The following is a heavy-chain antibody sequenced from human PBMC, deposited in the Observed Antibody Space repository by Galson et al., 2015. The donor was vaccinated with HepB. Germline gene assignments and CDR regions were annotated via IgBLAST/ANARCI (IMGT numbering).Heavy chain of an antibody. V-gene: IGHV1-24*01. D-gene: IGHD1-26*01. CDR3: ATAPREPSEKSPYYYYYGMDV. Sequence: SVKVSCKVSGYTLTELSMHWVRQAPGKGLEWMGGFDPEDGETIYAQKFQGRVTMTEDTSTDTAYMELSSLRSEDTAVYYCATAPREPSEKSPYYYYYGMDVWGQGTTVTVSS. CDR2: FDPEDGET. CDR1: GYTLTELS. J-gene: IGHJ6*02.